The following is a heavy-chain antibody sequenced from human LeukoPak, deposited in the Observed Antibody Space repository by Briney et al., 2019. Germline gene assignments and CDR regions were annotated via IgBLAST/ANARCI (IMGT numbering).Heavy chain of an antibody. D-gene: IGHD6-13*01. V-gene: IGHV4-38-2*02. CDR3: ARDLASSSWSLRDDAFDI. Sequence: PSETLSLTCTVSGYSISSGYYWGWIRQPPGKGLEWIGSIYHSGSTYYNPSLKSRVTISVDTSKNQFSLKLSSVTAADTAVYYCARDLASSSWSLRDDAFDIWGQGTMVTVSS. J-gene: IGHJ3*02. CDR2: IYHSGST. CDR1: GYSISSGYY.